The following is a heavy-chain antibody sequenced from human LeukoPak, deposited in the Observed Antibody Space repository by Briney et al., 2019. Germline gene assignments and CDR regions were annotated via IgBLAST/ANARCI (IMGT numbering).Heavy chain of an antibody. CDR3: ARHFGVVTKGVYYYYYGLDV. D-gene: IGHD3-3*01. J-gene: IGHJ6*02. CDR1: GFTVSSNY. CDR2: IYSGGTT. Sequence: GGSLRLSCAASGFTVSSNYMSWVRQAPGKGLEWVSVIYSGGTTYYADSVKGRFTISRDNSKNTLYLQMNSLRAEDTAVYYCARHFGVVTKGVYYYYYGLDVWGQGTTVTVSS. V-gene: IGHV3-66*04.